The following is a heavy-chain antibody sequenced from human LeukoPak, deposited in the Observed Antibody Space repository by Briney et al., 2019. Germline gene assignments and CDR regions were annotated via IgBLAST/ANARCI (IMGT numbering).Heavy chain of an antibody. CDR3: ARDGGHYYYGSGSFDY. V-gene: IGHV4-59*12. CDR1: GDCISNYY. Sequence: PAETLSLTCTASGDCISNYYWSWIRQPPGKGLEWIGHIYYSGSTNYNPSLKSRVTISVEKSKNQFSLKLSSVTAADKAVYYCARDGGHYYYGSGSFDYWGQGTLVTVSS. CDR2: IYYSGST. J-gene: IGHJ4*02. D-gene: IGHD3-10*01.